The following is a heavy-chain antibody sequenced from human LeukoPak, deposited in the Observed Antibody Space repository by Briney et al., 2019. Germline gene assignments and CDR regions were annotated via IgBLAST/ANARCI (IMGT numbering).Heavy chain of an antibody. CDR2: IHYTGST. V-gene: IGHV4-59*01. J-gene: IGHJ6*03. D-gene: IGHD2-15*01. Sequence: SETLSLTCTVSGVSISSYYWSWLRQSPGKGLECIGYIHYTGSTNYNPPLKSGVTISVDTSKNQFSLKRTSVAAADTAVYYCARVECSGGSCYPIYYYYYMDVWGKGTTVTVSS. CDR3: ARVECSGGSCYPIYYYYYMDV. CDR1: GVSISSYY.